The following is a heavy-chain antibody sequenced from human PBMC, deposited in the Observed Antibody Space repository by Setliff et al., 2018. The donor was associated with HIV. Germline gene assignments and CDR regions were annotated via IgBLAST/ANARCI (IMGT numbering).Heavy chain of an antibody. V-gene: IGHV3-23*01. D-gene: IGHD3-22*01. CDR1: GLNFSTYV. J-gene: IGHJ4*02. CDR3: AFDSRGYFSDPLDS. CDR2: FGNTGDTT. Sequence: LRLSCAASGLNFSTYVVNWIRQAPGKGLEWVSVFGNTGDTTYYTDSVKGRFSLSRDSSKNTLYLQMNNLSAEDTAVYYCAFDSRGYFSDPLDSWGQGTPVTSPQ.